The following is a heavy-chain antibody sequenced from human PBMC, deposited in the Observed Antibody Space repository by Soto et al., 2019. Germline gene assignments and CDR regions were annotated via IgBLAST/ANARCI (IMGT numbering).Heavy chain of an antibody. D-gene: IGHD6-19*01. V-gene: IGHV5-51*01. Sequence: GESLKISCKGSGYSFIDYWIGWVRQVPGKGLEWMGVIYPGDSDTRYSPSFQGHVTISADKSISTAYLQWSTLKASDTAMYYCARQDSSGCYFDYWGQGTLVTVSS. J-gene: IGHJ4*02. CDR2: IYPGDSDT. CDR3: ARQDSSGCYFDY. CDR1: GYSFIDYW.